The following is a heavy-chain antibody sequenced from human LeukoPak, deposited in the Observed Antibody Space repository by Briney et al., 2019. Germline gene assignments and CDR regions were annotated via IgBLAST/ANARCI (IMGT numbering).Heavy chain of an antibody. CDR1: GYTFTSYG. CDR2: VSPYNGNT. D-gene: IGHD2-21*02. Sequence: ASVKVSCKASGYTFTSYGISWVRQAPGQGLEWMGWVSPYNGNTNYAQKLQVRVTMTTDTSTSTAYMELRSLRSVDTAVYYCARAAGCGGDCYGLVDYWGQGTLVTVSS. J-gene: IGHJ4*02. CDR3: ARAAGCGGDCYGLVDY. V-gene: IGHV1-18*01.